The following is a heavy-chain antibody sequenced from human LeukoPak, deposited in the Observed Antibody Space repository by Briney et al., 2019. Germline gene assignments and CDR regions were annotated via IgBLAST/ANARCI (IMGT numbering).Heavy chain of an antibody. CDR3: AGGGYGSGSLLYGMDV. D-gene: IGHD3-10*01. CDR2: IDAAGAT. V-gene: IGHV3-13*01. Sequence: PGGSLRLSCAASGFTFSNYDMHWVRQATGKGLEWVSSIDAAGATCYPASVKGRFTISRENAKNSLYLQMNSLRVGDTAVYYCAGGGYGSGSLLYGMDVWGQGTTVTVSS. CDR1: GFTFSNYD. J-gene: IGHJ6*02.